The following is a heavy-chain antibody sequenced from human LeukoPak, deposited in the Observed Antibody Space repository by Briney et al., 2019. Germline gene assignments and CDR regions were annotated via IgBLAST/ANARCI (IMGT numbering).Heavy chain of an antibody. CDR1: GFTFSSYT. D-gene: IGHD6-19*01. J-gene: IGHJ4*02. CDR3: AREKIAVTDYDY. V-gene: IGHV3-21*01. Sequence: GGSLRLSCAASGFTFSSYTMNWVRQAPGRGLEWVSSISSSSGHMYYADSVKGRFTISRDNAKNSLYLQMNSLRAEDTALYYCAREKIAVTDYDYWGQGTLVTVSS. CDR2: ISSSSGHM.